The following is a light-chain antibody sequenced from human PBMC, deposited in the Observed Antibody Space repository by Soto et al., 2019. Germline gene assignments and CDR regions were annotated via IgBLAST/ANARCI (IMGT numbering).Light chain of an antibody. Sequence: DIRMTQSPSTLSASVGDRVTITCRASQSISSWLAWYQQKPGKAPKLLIYKASSLESGVPSRFSGSGSGTEFTLTISRLEPEDFAVYYCQQYGSSPPITFGQGTRLEI. J-gene: IGKJ5*01. CDR1: QSISSW. CDR3: QQYGSSPPIT. CDR2: KAS. V-gene: IGKV1-5*03.